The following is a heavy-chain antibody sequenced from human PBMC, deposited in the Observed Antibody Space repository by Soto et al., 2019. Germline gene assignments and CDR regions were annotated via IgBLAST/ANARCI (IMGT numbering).Heavy chain of an antibody. J-gene: IGHJ4*02. V-gene: IGHV3-23*01. CDR3: AKDMVIAVAEQIDYFDY. D-gene: IGHD6-19*01. Sequence: GGSLRLSCAASGFTFSSYAMSWVRQAPGKGLEWVSAISGSGGSTYYADSVKGRFTISRDNSKNTLYLQMNSLRAEDTAVYYCAKDMVIAVAEQIDYFDYWGQGTLVTVSS. CDR1: GFTFSSYA. CDR2: ISGSGGST.